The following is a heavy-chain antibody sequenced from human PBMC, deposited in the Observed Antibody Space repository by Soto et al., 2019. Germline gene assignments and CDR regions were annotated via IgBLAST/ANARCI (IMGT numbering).Heavy chain of an antibody. J-gene: IGHJ6*02. CDR2: IYYSGST. V-gene: IGHV4-59*01. CDR1: GGSINSYY. CDR3: ARWGGGMDV. Sequence: QVQLQESGPGLVKPSETLSLTCTVSGGSINSYYWTWIRQPPGKGLEWIGYIYYSGSTNYNPPLKSRVTISVDTSKNQFSLKLSSVTAADTAVYYCARWGGGMDVWGQGTTVTVSS. D-gene: IGHD1-26*01.